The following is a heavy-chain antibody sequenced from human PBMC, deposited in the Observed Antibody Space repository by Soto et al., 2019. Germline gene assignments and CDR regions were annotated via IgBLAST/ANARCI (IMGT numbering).Heavy chain of an antibody. D-gene: IGHD6-13*01. J-gene: IGHJ6*02. Sequence: SETLSLTCTVSGGSISSSSYYWGWIRQPPGKGLEWIGSIYYSGSTYYNQSLKSRVTISVDTSKNQFSLKLSSVTAADTAVYYCARSLGDYYYYYGMDVWGQGTTVT. CDR1: GGSISSSSYY. CDR3: ARSLGDYYYYYGMDV. CDR2: IYYSGST. V-gene: IGHV4-39*01.